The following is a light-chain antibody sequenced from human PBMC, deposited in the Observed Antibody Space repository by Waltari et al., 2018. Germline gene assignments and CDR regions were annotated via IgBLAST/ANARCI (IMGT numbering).Light chain of an antibody. J-gene: IGLJ3*02. Sequence: QSALTQPASVSGSPGQSITISCTGTSSDVGTYNYVSWYQQHPGKAPKLMIYDVNNRPSGVSNRFSGSKSGNTASLTISGLQAEDEADYYCSSYTRSITLVMFGGGTKLTVI. CDR3: SSYTRSITLVM. CDR2: DVN. CDR1: SSDVGTYNY. V-gene: IGLV2-14*01.